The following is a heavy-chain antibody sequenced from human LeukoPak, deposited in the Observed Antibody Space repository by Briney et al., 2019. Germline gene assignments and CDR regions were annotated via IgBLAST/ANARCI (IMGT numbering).Heavy chain of an antibody. CDR1: GFTLSSYE. CDR3: ARVRDIAAAGKEVGY. V-gene: IGHV3-48*03. CDR2: ISSSGSTI. J-gene: IGHJ4*02. Sequence: GGSLRLPCAASGFTLSSYEMNWVRQAPGKGLEWVSYISSSGSTIYYADSVKGRFTISRDNAKNSLYLQMNSLRAEDTAVYYCARVRDIAAAGKEVGYWGQGTLVTVSS. D-gene: IGHD6-13*01.